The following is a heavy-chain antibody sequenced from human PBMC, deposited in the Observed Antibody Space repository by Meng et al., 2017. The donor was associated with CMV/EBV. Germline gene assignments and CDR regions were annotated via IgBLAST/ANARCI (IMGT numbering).Heavy chain of an antibody. CDR1: GFAFSCSS. D-gene: IGHD3-22*01. CDR2: ISSSSGYI. Sequence: TGFAFSCSSMNLVRQAPGKGLGWVSFISSSSGYIYYADTVKGRFTISRDNAKNSLSLQMNSLRAEDTAVYYCARVYDSSGWPSPFDYWGQGTLVTVSS. CDR3: ARVYDSSGWPSPFDY. J-gene: IGHJ4*02. V-gene: IGHV3-21*01.